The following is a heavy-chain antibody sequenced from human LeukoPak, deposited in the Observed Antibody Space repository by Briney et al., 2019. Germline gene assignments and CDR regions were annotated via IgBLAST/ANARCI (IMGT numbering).Heavy chain of an antibody. J-gene: IGHJ4*02. V-gene: IGHV3-49*04. D-gene: IGHD3-3*01. Sequence: GGSLRLSCAASGFTFSSFEMNWVRQAPGKGLEWVGFIRSKVHGGTTGYAASVRGRFTVSRDDSKSIAYLQMNSLKTEDTAVYYCTRDQLGDDFRSGYYEDYWGQGTLVTVSS. CDR2: IRSKVHGGTT. CDR1: GFTFSSFE. CDR3: TRDQLGDDFRSGYYEDY.